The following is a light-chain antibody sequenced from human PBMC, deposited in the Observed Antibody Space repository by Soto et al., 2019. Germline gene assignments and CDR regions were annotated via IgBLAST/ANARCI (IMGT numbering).Light chain of an antibody. CDR3: QQSKRWPGVT. CDR1: QSVSSN. CDR2: GAS. V-gene: IGKV3-15*01. J-gene: IGKJ3*01. Sequence: EIVMTQSPATLSVSPGERATLSCRASQSVSSNLAWYQKKSGQAPRLLIYGASTRAAGIPARFSGSGSGTEFTVTISSLQSEDFAVYYCQQSKRWPGVTFGPGTKVDFK.